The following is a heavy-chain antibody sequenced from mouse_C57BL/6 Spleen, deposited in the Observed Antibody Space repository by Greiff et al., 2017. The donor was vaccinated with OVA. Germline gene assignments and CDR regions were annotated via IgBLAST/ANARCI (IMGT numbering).Heavy chain of an antibody. Sequence: EVKVEESGGGLVQPGGSMKLSCVASGFTFSNYWMNWVRQSPEKGLEWVAQIRLKSDNYATHYAESVKGRFTISRDDSKSSVYLQMNNLRAEDTGIYYCTADGSSPYYFDYWGQGTTLTVSS. J-gene: IGHJ2*01. V-gene: IGHV6-3*01. CDR1: GFTFSNYW. CDR2: IRLKSDNYAT. CDR3: TADGSSPYYFDY. D-gene: IGHD1-1*01.